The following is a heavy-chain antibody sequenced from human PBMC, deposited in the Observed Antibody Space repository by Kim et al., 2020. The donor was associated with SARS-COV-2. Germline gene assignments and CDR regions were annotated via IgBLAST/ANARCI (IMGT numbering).Heavy chain of an antibody. CDR3: ARQQRYSSGWYVAFYYYYKYV. Sequence: SETLSLTCTVSGGSLSSSSYYWGWIRQPPGKGLEWIGTAYYIGNTYYNPSLKSRVTISVDTSKNQSSLKLGSVTAADTAVYYCARQQRYSSGWYVAFYYYYKYVWGKGTTVTVSS. D-gene: IGHD6-19*01. CDR2: AYYIGNT. V-gene: IGHV4-39*01. CDR1: GGSLSSSSYY. J-gene: IGHJ6*03.